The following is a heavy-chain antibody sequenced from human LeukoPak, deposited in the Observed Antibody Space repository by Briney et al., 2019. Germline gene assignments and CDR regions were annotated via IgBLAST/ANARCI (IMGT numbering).Heavy chain of an antibody. CDR1: GYTLTELS. V-gene: IGHV1-24*01. CDR2: FDPEDGET. J-gene: IGHJ4*02. D-gene: IGHD6-13*01. Sequence: GASVKVSCKVSGYTLTELSMHWVRQAPGKGLEWMGGFDPEDGETIYAQKFQGRVTMTEDTSTDTAYMELSSLRSEDTAVYYCARDSLTEIAAALDYWGQGTLVTVSS. CDR3: ARDSLTEIAAALDY.